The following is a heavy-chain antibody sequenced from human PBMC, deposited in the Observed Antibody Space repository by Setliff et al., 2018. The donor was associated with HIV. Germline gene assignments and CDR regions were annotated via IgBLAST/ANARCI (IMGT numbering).Heavy chain of an antibody. CDR1: GYSFTDYY. V-gene: IGHV1-2*02. Sequence: ASVKVSCKASGYSFTDYYMHWVRLAPGQGPEWVGWINPETGDPNYAQKFRGRVLMTRDTSITTAFLHVAKLTSDDTAIYYCATGIPSDLDYWGQGTLVTVSS. J-gene: IGHJ4*01. CDR3: ATGIPSDLDY. D-gene: IGHD2-21*01. CDR2: INPETGDP.